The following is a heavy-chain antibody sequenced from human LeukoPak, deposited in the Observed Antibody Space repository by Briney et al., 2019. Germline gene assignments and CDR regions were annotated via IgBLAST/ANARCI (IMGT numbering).Heavy chain of an antibody. Sequence: GGSLRLSCAASGFTFSSYAMHWVRQAPGKGLEWVAVISYDGSNKYYADSVKGRFTISRDNSKNTLYLQMNSLRAEDTAVYYCAREADAFDIWGQGTMVTVSS. CDR3: AREADAFDI. J-gene: IGHJ3*02. V-gene: IGHV3-30-3*01. CDR1: GFTFSSYA. CDR2: ISYDGSNK.